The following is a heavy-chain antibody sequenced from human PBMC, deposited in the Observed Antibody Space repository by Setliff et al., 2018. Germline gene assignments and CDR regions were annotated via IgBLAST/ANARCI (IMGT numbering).Heavy chain of an antibody. D-gene: IGHD2-15*01. CDR3: ARSQWGGESYYFDY. J-gene: IGHJ4*02. V-gene: IGHV4-61*01. CDR2: IYYSGST. CDR1: GGSVSSGSYY. Sequence: SLTCTVSGGSVSSGSYYWSWIRQPPGKGLEWIGYIYYSGSTNYNPSLKSRVTISVDTSKNQFSLKLSSVTAADTAVYYCARSQWGGESYYFDYWGQGTLVTVSS.